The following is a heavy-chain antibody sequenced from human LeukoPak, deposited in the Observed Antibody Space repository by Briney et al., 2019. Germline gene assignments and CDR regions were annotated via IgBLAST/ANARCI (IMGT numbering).Heavy chain of an antibody. CDR1: GFTLSDSA. J-gene: IGHJ4*02. CDR3: ARHKDPNYGDRKLFDY. CDR2: IRSKTNSFAT. V-gene: IGHV3-73*01. D-gene: IGHD4/OR15-4a*01. Sequence: GGSLRLSCAASGFTLSDSAMHWVRQASGKGLEWVGRIRSKTNSFATEYAASVKGRFTISRDDSKNTVYLQLNSLKTEDTATYFCARHKDPNYGDRKLFDYWGLGTLVTVSS.